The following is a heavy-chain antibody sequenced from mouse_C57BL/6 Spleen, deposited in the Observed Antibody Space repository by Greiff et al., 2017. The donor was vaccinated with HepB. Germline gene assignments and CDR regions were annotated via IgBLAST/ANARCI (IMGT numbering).Heavy chain of an antibody. CDR1: GYAFSSSW. D-gene: IGHD1-2*01. V-gene: IGHV1-82*01. CDR3: ARGNHYDDAMDY. J-gene: IGHJ4*01. CDR2: IYPGDGDT. Sequence: QVQLQQSGPELVKPGASVKISCKASGYAFSSSWMNWVKQRPGKGLEWIGRIYPGDGDTNYNGKFKGKATLTADKSSSTAYMQLSSLTSEDSAVYFCARGNHYDDAMDYWGQGTSVTVSS.